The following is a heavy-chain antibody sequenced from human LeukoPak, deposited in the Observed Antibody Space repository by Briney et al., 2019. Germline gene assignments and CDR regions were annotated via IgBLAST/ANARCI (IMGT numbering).Heavy chain of an antibody. CDR3: ARGNVRGYSYGHRACPDY. CDR2: ISYDGSNK. CDR1: GGSFSGYY. J-gene: IGHJ4*02. Sequence: LSLTCAVYGGSFSGYYWSWIRQPPGKGLEWVAVISYDGSNKYYADSVKGRFTISRDNSKNTLYLQMNSLRAEDTAVYYCARGNVRGYSYGHRACPDYWGQGTLVTGSS. D-gene: IGHD5-18*01. V-gene: IGHV3-30-3*01.